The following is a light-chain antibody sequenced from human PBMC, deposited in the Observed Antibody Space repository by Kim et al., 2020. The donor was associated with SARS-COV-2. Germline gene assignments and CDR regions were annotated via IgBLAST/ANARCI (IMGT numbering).Light chain of an antibody. V-gene: IGKV1-16*01. CDR1: QAIIKY. CDR2: AAS. Sequence: ALVGDRGTSICRGRQAIIKYLAGLPEKTGKAPKSLIYAASRLQSGVPSMLSRSGSGTGFPLTICSLQPGGFGTFYCQQHNPYPLTFGGGTKVEIK. CDR3: QQHNPYPLT. J-gene: IGKJ4*01.